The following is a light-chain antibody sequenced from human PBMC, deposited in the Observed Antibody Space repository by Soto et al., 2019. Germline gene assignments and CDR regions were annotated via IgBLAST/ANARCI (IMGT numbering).Light chain of an antibody. CDR3: QQYNNWPRT. CDR2: GAS. J-gene: IGKJ1*01. V-gene: IGKV3-15*01. Sequence: EIVLTQSPGTLSLSPGDRATLSCRASQSVSSNLAWFQQTPGQAPRLLIYGASTRATGIPARFSGSGSGTEFTLTISSLQSEDFAVYYCQQYNNWPRTFGQGTKVDIK. CDR1: QSVSSN.